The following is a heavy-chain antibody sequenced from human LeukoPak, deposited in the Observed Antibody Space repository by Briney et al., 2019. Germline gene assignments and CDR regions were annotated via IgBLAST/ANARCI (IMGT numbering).Heavy chain of an antibody. V-gene: IGHV3-21*01. Sequence: PGGSLRLSCAASGFTFSSYSMNWVRQAPGKGLEWVSSISSSSSYIYYADSVKGRFTISRDNAKNSLYLQMNSLRAEDTAVYYCPTYYYDSSGYYPGYFQHWGQGTLVTVSS. CDR1: GFTFSSYS. J-gene: IGHJ1*01. D-gene: IGHD3-22*01. CDR2: ISSSSSYI. CDR3: PTYYYDSSGYYPGYFQH.